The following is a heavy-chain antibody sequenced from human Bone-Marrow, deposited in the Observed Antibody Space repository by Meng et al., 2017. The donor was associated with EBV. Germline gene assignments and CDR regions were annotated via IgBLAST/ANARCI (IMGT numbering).Heavy chain of an antibody. J-gene: IGHJ4*02. Sequence: LELPEPGPGLVKPSETLSLPCTVSSGSISSSSYYWGWIRQPPGKGLEWIGSIYYSGSTYYNPSLKSRVTISVDTSKNQFSLKLSSVTAADTAVYYCARHQYCSSTSCYLDYWGQGTLVTVSS. V-gene: IGHV4-39*01. CDR1: SGSISSSSYY. D-gene: IGHD2-2*01. CDR2: IYYSGST. CDR3: ARHQYCSSTSCYLDY.